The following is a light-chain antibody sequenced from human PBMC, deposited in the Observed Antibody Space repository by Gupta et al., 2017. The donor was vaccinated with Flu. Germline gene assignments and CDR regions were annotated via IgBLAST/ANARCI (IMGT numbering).Light chain of an antibody. Sequence: PGQTASITCSGDKLGDKYACWYQQKPGQSPVLVIYQDSKRPSGIPERFSGSNSGNTATLTISGTQAMDEADYYCQAWDSSTPYVFGTGTKVTVL. CDR2: QDS. J-gene: IGLJ1*01. V-gene: IGLV3-1*01. CDR1: KLGDKY. CDR3: QAWDSSTPYV.